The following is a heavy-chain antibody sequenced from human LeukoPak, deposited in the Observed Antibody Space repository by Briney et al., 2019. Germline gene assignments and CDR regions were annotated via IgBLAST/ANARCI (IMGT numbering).Heavy chain of an antibody. J-gene: IGHJ6*02. D-gene: IGHD1-26*01. Sequence: SETLSLTCTVSGGSISSYYWSWIRQPPGKGLEWIGYIYYSGSTNYNPSLKSRVTTSVDTSKNQFSLKLSSVTAADTAVYYCARVPRGSYFGYYYYGMDVWGQGTTVTVSS. V-gene: IGHV4-59*01. CDR2: IYYSGST. CDR3: ARVPRGSYFGYYYYGMDV. CDR1: GGSISSYY.